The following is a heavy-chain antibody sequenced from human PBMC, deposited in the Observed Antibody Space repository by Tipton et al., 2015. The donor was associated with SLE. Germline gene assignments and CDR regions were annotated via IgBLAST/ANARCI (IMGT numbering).Heavy chain of an antibody. Sequence: TLSLTCTVSGGSINSGDFYWNWIRQPPGKGLEWVGEIDHSGSTNYNPSLKSRVTISLDTSKNQLSLRVSSVTAADTAVYYCARGPRSMGGSTRVDTWGQGTLVTVSS. V-gene: IGHV4-39*07. J-gene: IGHJ4*02. CDR1: GGSINSGDFY. CDR2: IDHSGST. CDR3: ARGPRSMGGSTRVDT. D-gene: IGHD2-2*01.